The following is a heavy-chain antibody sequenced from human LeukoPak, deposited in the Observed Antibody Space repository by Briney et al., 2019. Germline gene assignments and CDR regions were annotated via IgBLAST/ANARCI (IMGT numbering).Heavy chain of an antibody. CDR2: IIPILGFT. D-gene: IGHD2-2*01. V-gene: IGHV1-69*04. CDR3: ARPADLVEDYYARDV. CDR1: GATFTLHA. J-gene: IGHJ6*02. Sequence: GSSVKVSCKTSGATFTLHAISWVRQAPGQGLEWMGRIIPILGFTNYAQKFQGRVTITADKSTSTAYMELSSLRSDDTAVYYCARPADLVEDYYARDVWGQGTTVTVSS.